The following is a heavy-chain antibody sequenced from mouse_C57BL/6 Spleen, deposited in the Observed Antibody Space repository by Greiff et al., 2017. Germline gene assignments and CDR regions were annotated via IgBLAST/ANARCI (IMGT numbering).Heavy chain of an antibody. CDR3: ARVGGEGPYYAMDY. D-gene: IGHD4-1*01. CDR1: GYTFTDYY. CDR2: INPYNGGT. V-gene: IGHV1-19*01. J-gene: IGHJ4*01. Sequence: EVQLQQSGPVLVKPGASVKMSCKASGYTFTDYYMNWVKQSPGKSLEWIGVINPYNGGTSYNQKFKGKATLTVDKSSSTAYMELNSLTSEDSAVYYCARVGGEGPYYAMDYWGQGTSVTVSS.